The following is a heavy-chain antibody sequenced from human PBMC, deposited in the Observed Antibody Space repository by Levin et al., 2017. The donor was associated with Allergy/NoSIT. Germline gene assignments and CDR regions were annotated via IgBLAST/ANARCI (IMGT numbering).Heavy chain of an antibody. CDR1: GFTFSNYA. CDR3: AKSRISSAVRAAFDI. D-gene: IGHD2/OR15-2a*01. CDR2: ISGSGAST. Sequence: GGSLRLSCAASGFTFSNYAMNWVRQAPGKGLEWVSIISGSGASTFYADSVKGRFTISRDNSKNMLYLQMNSLRAEDSAVFYCAKSRISSAVRAAFDIWGQGTMVTVSS. J-gene: IGHJ3*02. V-gene: IGHV3-23*01.